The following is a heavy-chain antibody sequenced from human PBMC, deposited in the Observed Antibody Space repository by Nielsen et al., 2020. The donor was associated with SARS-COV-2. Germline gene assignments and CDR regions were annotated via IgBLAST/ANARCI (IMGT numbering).Heavy chain of an antibody. Sequence: GSLRLSCTVSGGPLSSRNYYWGWIRQPPGKGLEWIGTIYYSGSVSYNPSLRSRVTISVDTSKKHFSLKLTSVTAADTAVYFYARGDIAVVPAAMFRGDDAFDIWGQGTMVRVSS. V-gene: IGHV4-39*02. J-gene: IGHJ3*02. CDR3: ARGDIAVVPAAMFRGDDAFDI. CDR1: GGPLSSRNYY. D-gene: IGHD2-2*01. CDR2: IYYSGSV.